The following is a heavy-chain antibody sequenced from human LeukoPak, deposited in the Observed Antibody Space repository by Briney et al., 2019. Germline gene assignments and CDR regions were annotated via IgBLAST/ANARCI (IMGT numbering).Heavy chain of an antibody. V-gene: IGHV1-2*02. Sequence: VASVMVTCKASGYTFTDYYIHWVRQAPGQGLEWMGWINPNSGDTNYAQKFQDRVTLTRDTSITTAYMELTNLRSDDTAVYYCARPHGDYYNWFDPWGQGTLVTVSS. D-gene: IGHD4-17*01. CDR1: GYTFTDYY. J-gene: IGHJ5*02. CDR2: INPNSGDT. CDR3: ARPHGDYYNWFDP.